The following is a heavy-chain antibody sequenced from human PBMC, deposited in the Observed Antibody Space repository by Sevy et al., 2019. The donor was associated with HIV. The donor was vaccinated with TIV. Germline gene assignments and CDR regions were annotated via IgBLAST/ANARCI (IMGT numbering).Heavy chain of an antibody. Sequence: GGSLRLSCAASGFTFSTYGMHWVRQAPGKGLEWVAFIRFDGSIKYYRDSVKGRLTISRDNSKNTLYLQMNSLRVEDTAVYFCAKVLHIVEIPAAIDYYYGMDVWGQGTTVTVSS. CDR1: GFTFSTYG. D-gene: IGHD2-2*01. CDR3: AKVLHIVEIPAAIDYYYGMDV. CDR2: IRFDGSIK. J-gene: IGHJ6*02. V-gene: IGHV3-30*02.